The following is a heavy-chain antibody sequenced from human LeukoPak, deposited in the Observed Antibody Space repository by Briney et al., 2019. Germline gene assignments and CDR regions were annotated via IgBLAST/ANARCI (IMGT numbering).Heavy chain of an antibody. V-gene: IGHV3-21*01. CDR2: ISSSSSYI. J-gene: IGHJ6*03. CDR3: ARDEYSSSWYPLDYYYYYMDV. CDR1: GFTFSSYS. D-gene: IGHD6-13*01. Sequence: GGPLRLSCAASGFTFSSYSMNWVRQAPGKGLEWVSSISSSSSYIYYADSVKGRFTISRDNAKNSLYLQMNSLRAEDTAVYYCARDEYSSSWYPLDYYYYYMDVWGKGTTVTVSS.